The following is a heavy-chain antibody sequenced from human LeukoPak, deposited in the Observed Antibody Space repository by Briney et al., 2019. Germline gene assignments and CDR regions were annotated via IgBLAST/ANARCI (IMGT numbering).Heavy chain of an antibody. CDR3: AREGSKRAFDI. CDR2: IYYSGST. CDR1: GGSISSYY. V-gene: IGHV4-59*01. Sequence: SETLSLTCTVSGGSISSYYWSWIRQPPGKGLEWIGYIYYSGSTNYNPSLKSRVTISVDTSKNQFSLKLSSVTAADTAVYYCAREGSKRAFDIWGQGTMVTVSS. J-gene: IGHJ3*02. D-gene: IGHD1-26*01.